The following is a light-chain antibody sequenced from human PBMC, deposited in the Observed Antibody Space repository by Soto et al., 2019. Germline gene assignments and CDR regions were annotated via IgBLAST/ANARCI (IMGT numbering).Light chain of an antibody. J-gene: IGLJ1*01. CDR3: CSNADGSTYV. V-gene: IGLV2-23*01. CDR1: SSDVGSHKL. Sequence: SALTQPASVSGSPGQSITISCTGTSSDVGSHKLVSWYQQYPGKAPELIIFEATKRPSGVPNRFSGSKSGSTASLTISGLQAEDEADYYCCSNADGSTYVFGTGTKVTVL. CDR2: EAT.